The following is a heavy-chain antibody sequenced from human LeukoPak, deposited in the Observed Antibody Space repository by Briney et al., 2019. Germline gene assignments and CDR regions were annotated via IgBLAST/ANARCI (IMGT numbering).Heavy chain of an antibody. Sequence: SETLSLTCTVSGGSISSSSYYWGWIRQPPGKGLEWIGSIYYSGSTYYNPSLKSRVTISVDTSKNQFSLKLSSVTAADTAVYYCARAGGFCSDGTCYPRDWGQGTLVTVSS. D-gene: IGHD2-15*01. CDR3: ARAGGFCSDGTCYPRD. V-gene: IGHV4-39*07. CDR1: GGSISSSSYY. J-gene: IGHJ4*02. CDR2: IYYSGST.